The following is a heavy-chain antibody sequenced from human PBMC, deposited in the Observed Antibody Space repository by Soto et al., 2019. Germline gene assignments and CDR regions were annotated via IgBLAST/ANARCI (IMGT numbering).Heavy chain of an antibody. D-gene: IGHD2-15*01. CDR2: INAGNGNT. Sequence: GASVKVSCKASGYTFTSYAMHWVRQAPGQRLEWMGWINAGNGNTKYSQKFQGRVTITRDTSASTAYMELSSLRSEDTAVYYCAGLEGGTGDAFDIWGQGTMVTVSS. J-gene: IGHJ3*02. CDR1: GYTFTSYA. V-gene: IGHV1-3*01. CDR3: AGLEGGTGDAFDI.